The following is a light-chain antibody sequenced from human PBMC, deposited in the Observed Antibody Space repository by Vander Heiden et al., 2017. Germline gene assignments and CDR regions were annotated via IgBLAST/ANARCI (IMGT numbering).Light chain of an antibody. Sequence: QSALTQPASVSGSPGQSITISCTGTSSDVGGYNYVSWYQQHPGKATNLMIYDVSNRPSGGSNLFSGSKSGNTASLTISGLQAEDEDDYYCSSYTSSSHVFGTGTKVTVL. CDR2: DVS. CDR3: SSYTSSSHV. V-gene: IGLV2-14*01. CDR1: SSDVGGYNY. J-gene: IGLJ1*01.